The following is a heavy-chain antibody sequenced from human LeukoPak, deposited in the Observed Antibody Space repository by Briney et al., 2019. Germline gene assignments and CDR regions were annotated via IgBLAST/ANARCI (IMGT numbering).Heavy chain of an antibody. CDR1: GGSISSYY. J-gene: IGHJ4*02. CDR2: IYSSGST. D-gene: IGHD2-2*01. Sequence: SETLSLTCTVSGGSISSYYWSWIRQPPGKELEWLGYIYSSGSTNYNPSLKSRVTVSVDTSKKQFSLKLSSVTAADTAVYYCAMTIYCSSTSCFLDYWGQGTLVTVSS. V-gene: IGHV4-59*01. CDR3: AMTIYCSSTSCFLDY.